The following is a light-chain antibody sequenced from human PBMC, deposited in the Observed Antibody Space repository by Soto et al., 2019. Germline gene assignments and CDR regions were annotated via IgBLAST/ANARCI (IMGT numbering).Light chain of an antibody. Sequence: AIQMTQSPSHLSASVGDRVTITCRASQDIRNDLGWYQQKPGKDPKLLIHDASILHSGVPSRFSGSGSGADFTLTISSLQSEDFATYYCLQDHNYPYTFGQGTKLEIK. CDR2: DAS. CDR1: QDIRND. J-gene: IGKJ2*01. CDR3: LQDHNYPYT. V-gene: IGKV1-6*01.